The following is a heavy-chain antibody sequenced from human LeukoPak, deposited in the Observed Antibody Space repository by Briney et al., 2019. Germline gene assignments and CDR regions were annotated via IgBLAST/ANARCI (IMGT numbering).Heavy chain of an antibody. D-gene: IGHD3-10*01. J-gene: IGHJ4*02. Sequence: PSETLSLTCAVYGGSFSGYYWSWIRQPPGKGLEWIGEINHSGSTNYNPSLKSRVTISVDTSKNQFSLKLSSVTAADTAVYYCARDAESLYSYYYGSGTFDYWGQGTLVTVSS. CDR2: INHSGST. CDR3: ARDAESLYSYYYGSGTFDY. CDR1: GGSFSGYY. V-gene: IGHV4-34*01.